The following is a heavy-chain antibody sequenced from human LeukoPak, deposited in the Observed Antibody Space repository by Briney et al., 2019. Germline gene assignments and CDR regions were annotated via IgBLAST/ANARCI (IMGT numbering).Heavy chain of an antibody. V-gene: IGHV4-39*01. D-gene: IGHD3-22*01. CDR1: GGSISNSDYY. CDR2: IYYSGST. Sequence: NPSETLSLTCTVSGGSISNSDYYWGWIRQPPGKGLESIGSIYYSGSTYYNPSLKSRVTISVDTSKNQFSLNLSSVTAADTAVYYCARHRVFGYYFPGYKRDAFDIWGQGTMVTVSS. CDR3: ARHRVFGYYFPGYKRDAFDI. J-gene: IGHJ3*02.